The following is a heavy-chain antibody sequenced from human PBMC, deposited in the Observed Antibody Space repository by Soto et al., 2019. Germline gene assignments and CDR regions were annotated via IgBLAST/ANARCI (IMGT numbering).Heavy chain of an antibody. V-gene: IGHV1-46*01. CDR2: INPDCGGT. CDR1: GYTFTSYY. D-gene: IGHD4-4*01. Sequence: GGSVKVSCKSCGYTFTSYYMHWVRLAPGQGLEWMGIINPDCGGTSYSQKFQDKIIMTRDTSTSTVYMEMSILRSEDTAVYYCAVGGNYLSLDVWGQGTTVTVSS. CDR3: AVGGNYLSLDV. J-gene: IGHJ6*02.